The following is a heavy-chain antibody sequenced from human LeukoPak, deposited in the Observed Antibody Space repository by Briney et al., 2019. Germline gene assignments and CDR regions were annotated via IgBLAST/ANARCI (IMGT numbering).Heavy chain of an antibody. CDR2: IYTSGNT. CDR1: GGSISSYY. D-gene: IGHD3-16*01. CDR3: ARDPYAEYVAGLTS. V-gene: IGHV4-4*07. Sequence: SETLSLTCTVSGGSISSYYWSWVRQPAGKGLEWIGRIYTSGNTNYNPSLKGRVTMTVDPSKNQLSLNLSSVTAADTAVYYCARDPYAEYVAGLTSWAKGTLAPVSS. J-gene: IGHJ5*02.